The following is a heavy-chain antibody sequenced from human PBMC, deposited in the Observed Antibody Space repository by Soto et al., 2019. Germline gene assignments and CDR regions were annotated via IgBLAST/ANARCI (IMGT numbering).Heavy chain of an antibody. CDR2: INPNSGGT. CDR1: GYTFTGYY. D-gene: IGHD2-2*02. J-gene: IGHJ4*02. CDR3: ARDAAFFEGYCSITSCYTPHFDY. Sequence: QVQLVQSGAEVKKPGASVKVSCKASGYTFTGYYMHWVRQAPGQGLEWMGWINPNSGGTNYAQKFQGRVTMSRDTSIRTADMELSRLRSDDTAVYYCARDAAFFEGYCSITSCYTPHFDYWGQGTLFTVSS. V-gene: IGHV1-2*02.